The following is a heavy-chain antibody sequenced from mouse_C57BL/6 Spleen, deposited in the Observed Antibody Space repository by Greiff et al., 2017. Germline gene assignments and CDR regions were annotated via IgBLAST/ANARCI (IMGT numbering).Heavy chain of an antibody. D-gene: IGHD2-2*01. J-gene: IGHJ4*01. Sequence: EVKLMESGGGLVKPGGSLKLSCAASGFTFSDYGMHWVRQAPGTGLEWIAASRNKANDYTTEYSASVKGRFIVSRDTSQSILYLQMNALRAEDTAIYYCARDAYGYAMDYWGQGTSVTVSS. CDR1: GFTFSDYG. V-gene: IGHV7-1*01. CDR3: ARDAYGYAMDY. CDR2: SRNKANDYTT.